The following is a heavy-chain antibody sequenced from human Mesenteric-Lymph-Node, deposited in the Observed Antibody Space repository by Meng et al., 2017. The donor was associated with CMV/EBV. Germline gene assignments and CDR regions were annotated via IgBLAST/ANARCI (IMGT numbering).Heavy chain of an antibody. CDR3: AREDIVTLYYYYYYGMDV. D-gene: IGHD2-15*01. CDR1: GFTFSSYS. V-gene: IGHV3-21*01. J-gene: IGHJ6*02. CDR2: ISSSSSYI. Sequence: ETLSLTCAASGFTFSSYSMNWVRQAPGKGLEWVSSISSSSSYIYYADSVKGRFTISRDNAKNSLYLQMNSLRAEDTAVYYCAREDIVTLYYYYYYGMDVWGQGTTVTVSS.